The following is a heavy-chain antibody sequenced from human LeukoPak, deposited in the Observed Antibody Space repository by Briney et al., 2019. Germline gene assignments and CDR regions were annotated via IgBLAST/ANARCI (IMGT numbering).Heavy chain of an antibody. Sequence: SLRLSCAASGFTFSSYGMHWVRQAPGKGLEWVAVIWYDGSNKYYADSVKGRFTISRDNSKNTLYLQMNSLRAEDTAVYYCASTLRLGELSLDGWGQGTLVTVSS. CDR3: ASTLRLGELSLDG. D-gene: IGHD3-16*02. CDR1: GFTFSSYG. CDR2: IWYDGSNK. V-gene: IGHV3-33*01. J-gene: IGHJ4*02.